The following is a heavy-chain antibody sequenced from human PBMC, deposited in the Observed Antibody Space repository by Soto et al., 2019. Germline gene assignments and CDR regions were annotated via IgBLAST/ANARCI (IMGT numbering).Heavy chain of an antibody. V-gene: IGHV4-59*08. J-gene: IGHJ6*03. CDR1: GGSISSYY. D-gene: IGHD3-3*01. CDR3: ARLVTIFGVVIEYYYYMDV. Sequence: SETLSLTCTVSGGSISSYYWSWIRQPPGKGLEWIGYIYYSGSTNYNPSLKSRVTISVDTSKNQFSLRLSSVTAADTAVYYCARLVTIFGVVIEYYYYMDVWGKGTTVTVSS. CDR2: IYYSGST.